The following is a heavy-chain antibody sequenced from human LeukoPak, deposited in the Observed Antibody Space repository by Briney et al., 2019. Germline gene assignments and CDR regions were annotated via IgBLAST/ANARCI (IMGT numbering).Heavy chain of an antibody. CDR1: GYTFTGYY. Sequence: AASVKVSCKASGYTFTGYYMHWVRQAPGQGLEWMGIINPSGGSTSYAQKFQGRVTMTRDTSTSTVYMELSSLRSEDTAVYYCARDLGVGTRDYWGQGTLVTVSS. CDR3: ARDLGVGTRDY. J-gene: IGHJ4*02. D-gene: IGHD4-23*01. V-gene: IGHV1-46*01. CDR2: INPSGGST.